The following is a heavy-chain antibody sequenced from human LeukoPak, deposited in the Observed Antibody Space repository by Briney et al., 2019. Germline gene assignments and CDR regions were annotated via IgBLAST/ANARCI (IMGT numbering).Heavy chain of an antibody. V-gene: IGHV3-21*01. CDR3: ARAPVDY. J-gene: IGHJ4*02. CDR1: GFTFSSYS. Sequence: KPGGSLRLSCAASGFTFSSYSMNWVRQAPGKGLEWVSSISSSSSYIYSADSVKARFTISRDNAKNSLYLQMNSLRAEDTAVYYCARAPVDYWGQGTLVTVSS. CDR2: ISSSSSYI.